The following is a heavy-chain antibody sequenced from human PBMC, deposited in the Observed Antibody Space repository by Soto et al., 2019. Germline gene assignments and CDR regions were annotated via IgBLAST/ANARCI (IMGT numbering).Heavy chain of an antibody. Sequence: SVKVSCKASGYTFTYRYPHWVRQAPGQALEWMGWITPFNGNTNYAQKFQDRVTITRDRSMSTAYMELSSLRSDDTAMYYCARDFWSGYYVFDYWGQGTLVTVS. CDR1: GYTFTYRY. CDR2: ITPFNGNT. J-gene: IGHJ4*02. D-gene: IGHD3-3*01. V-gene: IGHV1-45*02. CDR3: ARDFWSGYYVFDY.